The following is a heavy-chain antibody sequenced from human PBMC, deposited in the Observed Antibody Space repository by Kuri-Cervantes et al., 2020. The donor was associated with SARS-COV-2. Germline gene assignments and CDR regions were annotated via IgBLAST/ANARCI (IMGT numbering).Heavy chain of an antibody. CDR3: ARHYAFDKFHK. D-gene: IGHD3-3*02. Sequence: GSLRLSCTVSGGSISSSSYYRGWIRQPPGKGLEWIGSIYYSGSTYYNPSLKSRLSLSVDTSKNQFSLRLTSVTAADTAIYYCARHYAFDKFHKWGQGTLVTVSS. CDR2: IYYSGST. J-gene: IGHJ4*02. V-gene: IGHV4-39*01. CDR1: GGSISSSSYY.